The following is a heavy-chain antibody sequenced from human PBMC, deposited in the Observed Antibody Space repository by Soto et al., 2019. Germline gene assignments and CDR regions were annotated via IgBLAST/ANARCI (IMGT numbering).Heavy chain of an antibody. CDR3: AKDNGLWSTNYYFDY. J-gene: IGHJ4*02. V-gene: IGHV3-43*01. CDR1: GFTFDDYT. CDR2: ISWDGGST. D-gene: IGHD5-18*01. Sequence: GGSLRLSCAASGFTFDDYTMHWVRQAPGKGLEWVSLISWDGGSTYYADSVKGRFTISRDNSKNSLYLQMNSLRTEDTALYYCAKDNGLWSTNYYFDYWGQGTLVTVSS.